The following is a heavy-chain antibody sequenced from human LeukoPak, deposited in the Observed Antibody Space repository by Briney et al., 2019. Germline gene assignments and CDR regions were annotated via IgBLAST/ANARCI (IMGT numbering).Heavy chain of an antibody. J-gene: IGHJ4*02. CDR3: AKSRRSGWSSFDY. CDR2: ISGSGGST. V-gene: IGHV3-23*01. D-gene: IGHD6-19*01. Sequence: GGSLRLSCAASGFTFSSHAISWVRQAPGKGLEWVSGISGSGGSTYYADSVKGRFTISRDNSKNTLYLQMNSLTVEDTAVYYCAKSRRSGWSSFDYWGQGTPVTVSS. CDR1: GFTFSSHA.